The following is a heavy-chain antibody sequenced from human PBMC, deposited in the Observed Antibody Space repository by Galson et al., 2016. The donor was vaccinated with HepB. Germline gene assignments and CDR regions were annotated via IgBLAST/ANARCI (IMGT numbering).Heavy chain of an antibody. CDR1: GFTFSSYW. Sequence: SLRLSCAASGFTFSSYWMHWVRQAPGKGLVWVSRINSDGSSTSYADSVKGRFTISRDSSTLYLQMNSLRADDTAVYYCARDRLASGNHLDYWGQGTLVTVSS. V-gene: IGHV3-74*01. J-gene: IGHJ4*02. D-gene: IGHD4-23*01. CDR3: ARDRLASGNHLDY. CDR2: INSDGSST.